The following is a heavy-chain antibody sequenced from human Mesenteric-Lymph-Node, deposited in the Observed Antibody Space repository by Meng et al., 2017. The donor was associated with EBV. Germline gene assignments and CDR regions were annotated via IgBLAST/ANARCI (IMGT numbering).Heavy chain of an antibody. J-gene: IGHJ4*02. CDR3: ATVGGSFDFWI. V-gene: IGHV4-4*02. CDR2: IFHSGTT. Sequence: ASAPGTVKPSGTLPPTCAFSGGTIISPDWCSSVRQPPGKGLEWIGAIFHSGTTDYSPSLKSRVTMSIDKSRNQFSLKLNSVTAADTAVYYCATVGGSFDFWIWGQGALVTVSS. D-gene: IGHD3-3*01. CDR1: GGTIISPDW.